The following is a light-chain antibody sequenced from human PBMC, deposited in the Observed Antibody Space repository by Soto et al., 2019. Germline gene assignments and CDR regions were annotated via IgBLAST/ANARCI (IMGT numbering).Light chain of an antibody. Sequence: EIVLTQSPATLSLSPLEIATLSCMASQSVTNYLAWFQQKPGQAPRLLIYGASNRATGIPDRFSGSGSGTDFTLTISRLEPEDFAVYYCQHYGNSPPSVTFGPGTKVDIK. CDR3: QHYGNSPPSVT. CDR1: QSVTNY. J-gene: IGKJ3*01. V-gene: IGKV3-20*01. CDR2: GAS.